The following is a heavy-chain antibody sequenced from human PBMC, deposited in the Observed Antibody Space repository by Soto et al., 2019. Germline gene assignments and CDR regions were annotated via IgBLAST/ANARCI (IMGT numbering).Heavy chain of an antibody. CDR3: ARDPVDSSGWYGNWFDP. J-gene: IGHJ5*02. D-gene: IGHD6-19*01. V-gene: IGHV1-18*01. CDR2: ISAYNGNT. Sequence: QVQLVQSGAEVKKPGASVKVSCKASGYTFTSYGISWVRQAPGQGLEWMGWISAYNGNTNYAQKLQGRVTMTTDTSXSXXYMERRSLRSDDTAVYYCARDPVDSSGWYGNWFDPWGQGTLVTVSS. CDR1: GYTFTSYG.